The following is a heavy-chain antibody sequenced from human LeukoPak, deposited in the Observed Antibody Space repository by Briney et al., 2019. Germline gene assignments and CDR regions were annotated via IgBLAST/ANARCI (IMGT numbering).Heavy chain of an antibody. J-gene: IGHJ4*02. D-gene: IGHD3-22*01. Sequence: ASVKVSCKASGYTFTSYGISWVRQAPGQGLEWMGWISGYNGNTNYAQKFQGRVTMTTDTSTSTGYMELRSLRSDDTAVYSCARDRGSSGYFNWGQGTLVTVSS. CDR1: GYTFTSYG. CDR2: ISGYNGNT. V-gene: IGHV1-18*01. CDR3: ARDRGSSGYFN.